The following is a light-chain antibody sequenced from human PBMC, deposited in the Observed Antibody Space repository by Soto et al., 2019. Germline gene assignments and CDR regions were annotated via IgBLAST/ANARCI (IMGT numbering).Light chain of an antibody. J-gene: IGKJ2*01. CDR1: QSISSW. CDR3: QQYNSYSEYT. Sequence: DIQMTQSPSTLSASVGDRVTITCRASQSISSWLAWYQQKPGKAPKLLIYDASSLESGVPSRFSGSGSGTEFTLTTSSLQPADFATYYCQQYNSYSEYTFGQGTKLEIK. V-gene: IGKV1-5*01. CDR2: DAS.